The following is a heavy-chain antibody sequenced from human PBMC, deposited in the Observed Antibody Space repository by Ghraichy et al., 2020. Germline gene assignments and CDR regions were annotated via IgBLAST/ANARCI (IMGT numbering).Heavy chain of an antibody. Sequence: GGSLRLSCAASGFTFSSYGMHWVRQAPGKGLEWVAVISYDGSNKYYADSVKGRFTISRDNSKNTLYLQVNSLRAEDTAVYYCAKEGAEGPYFDYWGRGTLVTVSS. CDR2: ISYDGSNK. CDR3: AKEGAEGPYFDY. V-gene: IGHV3-30*18. CDR1: GFTFSSYG. J-gene: IGHJ4*02.